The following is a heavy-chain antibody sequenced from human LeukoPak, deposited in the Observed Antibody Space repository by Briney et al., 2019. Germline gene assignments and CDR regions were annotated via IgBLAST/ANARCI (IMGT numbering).Heavy chain of an antibody. CDR1: GGSISSSSYY. Sequence: PSETLSLTCTVSGGSISSSSYYWSWIRQPPGKGLEWIGSIYYSGSTYYNPSLRSRVTISVDTSKNQFSLKLSSVTAADTAVYYCARKRYFGGWSDYWGQGTLVTVSS. CDR3: ARKRYFGGWSDY. CDR2: IYYSGST. D-gene: IGHD3-9*01. V-gene: IGHV4-39*07. J-gene: IGHJ4*02.